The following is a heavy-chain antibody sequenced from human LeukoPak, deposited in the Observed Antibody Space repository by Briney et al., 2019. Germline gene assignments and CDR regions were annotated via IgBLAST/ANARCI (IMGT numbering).Heavy chain of an antibody. Sequence: GGSLRLSCAASGFTFSSYWVTWGRQAPGQGLEWVANIKQDGSVKHYGDSVKGRFTISRDNAKNSLYLQMNSLRAEDTAVYYCARDKGGYSYGYDYWGQGTLVTVSS. CDR3: ARDKGGYSYGYDY. CDR1: GFTFSSYW. J-gene: IGHJ4*02. CDR2: IKQDGSVK. V-gene: IGHV3-7*01. D-gene: IGHD5-18*01.